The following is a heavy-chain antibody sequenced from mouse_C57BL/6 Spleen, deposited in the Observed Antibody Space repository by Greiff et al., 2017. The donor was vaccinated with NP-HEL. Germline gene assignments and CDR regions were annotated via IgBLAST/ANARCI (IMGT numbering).Heavy chain of an antibody. V-gene: IGHV1-82*01. CDR2: IYPGDGDT. CDR3: ARGPTVSFDY. CDR1: GYAFSSSW. Sequence: QVQLKESGPELVKPGASVKISCKASGYAFSSSWMNWVKQRPGKGLEWIGRIYPGDGDTNYNGKFKGKATLTADKSSSTAYMQLSSLTSEDSAVYFCARGPTVSFDYWGQGTTLTVSS. J-gene: IGHJ2*01. D-gene: IGHD1-1*01.